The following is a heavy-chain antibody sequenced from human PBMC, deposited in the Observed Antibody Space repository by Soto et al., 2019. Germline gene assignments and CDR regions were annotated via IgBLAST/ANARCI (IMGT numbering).Heavy chain of an antibody. CDR3: ARGDPDYGDDWFDP. CDR2: MNPNSGNT. V-gene: IGHV1-8*01. J-gene: IGHJ5*02. Sequence: ASVKVSCKASGYTFTSYNLNWVRQAIGQGLEWMGWMNPNSGNTGYAQKFQGRVTMTRNTSISTAYMELGSLRSEDTAVYYCARGDPDYGDDWFDPWGQGTLVTVSS. D-gene: IGHD4-17*01. CDR1: GYTFTSYN.